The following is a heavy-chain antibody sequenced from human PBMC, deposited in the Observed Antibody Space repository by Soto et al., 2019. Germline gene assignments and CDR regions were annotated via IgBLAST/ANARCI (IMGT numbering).Heavy chain of an antibody. D-gene: IGHD1-26*01. CDR2: VYYTGST. V-gene: IGHV4-61*01. J-gene: IGHJ4*02. Sequence: SETLSLTCTVSGGSVSSASYYWSWIRQPPGKGLEWIGYVYYTGSTNYNPSLKSRVTISVDTSKNQFSLKLTSVTAADTAMYYCARAREHLYFDYWGQGTLVTVSS. CDR3: ARAREHLYFDY. CDR1: GGSVSSASYY.